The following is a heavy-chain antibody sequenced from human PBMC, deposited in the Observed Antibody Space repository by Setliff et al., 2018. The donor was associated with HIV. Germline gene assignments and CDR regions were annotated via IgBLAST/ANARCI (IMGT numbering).Heavy chain of an antibody. CDR2: INHSGST. Sequence: SETLSLTCAVYGGSFSGYYWSWIRQPPGKGLEWIGEINHSGSTNYNPSLKSRVTMSVDTSKNQFSLKLSSGTAADTAVYYCARGRYYYGSGSYYNRIYYFDYWGQGTLVTVSS. CDR1: GGSFSGYY. V-gene: IGHV4-34*01. D-gene: IGHD3-10*01. J-gene: IGHJ4*02. CDR3: ARGRYYYGSGSYYNRIYYFDY.